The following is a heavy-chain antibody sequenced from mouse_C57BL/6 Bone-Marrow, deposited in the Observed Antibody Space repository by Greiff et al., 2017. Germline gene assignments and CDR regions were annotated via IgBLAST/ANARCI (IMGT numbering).Heavy chain of an antibody. J-gene: IGHJ3*01. Sequence: DVKLLESGPGLVKPSQSLSLTCSVTGYSITSGYYWNWIRQFPGNKLEWMGYISYDGSNNYNPSLKNRISITRDTSKNQFFLKLNSVTTEDTATYYCARSLVWFAYWGQGTLVTVSA. D-gene: IGHD2-10*02. CDR2: ISYDGSN. CDR1: GYSITSGYY. V-gene: IGHV3-6*01. CDR3: ARSLVWFAY.